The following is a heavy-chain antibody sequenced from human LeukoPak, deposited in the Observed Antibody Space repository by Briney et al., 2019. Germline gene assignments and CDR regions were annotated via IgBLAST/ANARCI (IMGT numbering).Heavy chain of an antibody. J-gene: IGHJ6*03. CDR2: IYYSGST. V-gene: IGHV4-31*03. CDR3: ARSRRTLGHYYYMDV. CDR1: GGSISSGGYY. D-gene: IGHD3/OR15-3a*01. Sequence: SGTLSPTCTVSGGSISSGGYYWSWIRQHPGKGLEWIGYIYYSGSTYYNPSLKSRVTISVDTSKNQFSLKLSSVTAADTAVYYCARSRRTLGHYYYMDVWGKGTTVTVSS.